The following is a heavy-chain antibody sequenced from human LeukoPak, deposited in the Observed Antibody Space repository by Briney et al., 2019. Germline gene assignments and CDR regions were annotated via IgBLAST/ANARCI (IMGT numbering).Heavy chain of an antibody. CDR3: ARDMAWFGELLFKTLDY. D-gene: IGHD3-10*01. Sequence: GGPLRLSCAASGFAFSNYGMHWVRQAPGKGLDWVAVISYDGSNNYYADPVKGRFTISRDNSKNTLYLQMNSLRAEDSAVYYCARDMAWFGELLFKTLDYWGRGNLVTVSS. CDR1: GFAFSNYG. CDR2: ISYDGSNN. V-gene: IGHV3-30*03. J-gene: IGHJ4*02.